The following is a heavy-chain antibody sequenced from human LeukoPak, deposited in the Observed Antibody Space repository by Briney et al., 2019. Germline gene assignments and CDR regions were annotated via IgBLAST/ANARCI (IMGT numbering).Heavy chain of an antibody. V-gene: IGHV4-34*01. Sequence: SETLSLTCAVYGGSFSGYYWSWIRQPPGKGLEWIGEINHSGSTNYNPSLKSRVTISVDTSENQFSLKLSSVTAADTAVYYCARGRGLLRVYFDYWGQGTLVTVSS. J-gene: IGHJ4*02. CDR2: INHSGST. D-gene: IGHD2-15*01. CDR3: ARGRGLLRVYFDY. CDR1: GGSFSGYY.